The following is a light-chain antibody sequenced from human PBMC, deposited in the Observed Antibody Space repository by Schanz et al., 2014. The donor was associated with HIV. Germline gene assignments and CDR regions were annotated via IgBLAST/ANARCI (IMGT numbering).Light chain of an antibody. CDR1: SSDVGGYNY. Sequence: QSALTQPASLSGSPGQSITISCTGSSSDVGGYNYVSWYQQHPDKAPKLMIYDVSNRPSGVSNRFSGSKSGNTASLTISGLQAEDGADYYCSSYTSSSTLWVFGGGTKLTVL. V-gene: IGLV2-14*03. CDR2: DVS. CDR3: SSYTSSSTLWV. J-gene: IGLJ3*02.